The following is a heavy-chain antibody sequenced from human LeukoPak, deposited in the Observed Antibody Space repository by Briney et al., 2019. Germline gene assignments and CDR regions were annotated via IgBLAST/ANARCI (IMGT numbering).Heavy chain of an antibody. J-gene: IGHJ4*02. CDR3: ARNLIKDYDFWSGYYDFDY. V-gene: IGHV3-21*01. D-gene: IGHD3-3*01. CDR2: VSSSSSYI. Sequence: GGSLRLSCAASGFTFSSYSMNWVRQAPGKGLECVSSVSSSSSYIYYADSVKGRFTISRDNAKNSLYLQMNSLRAEDTAVYYCARNLIKDYDFWSGYYDFDYWGQGTLVTVSS. CDR1: GFTFSSYS.